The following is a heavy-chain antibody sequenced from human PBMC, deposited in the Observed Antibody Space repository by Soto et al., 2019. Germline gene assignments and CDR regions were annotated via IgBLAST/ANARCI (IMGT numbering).Heavy chain of an antibody. V-gene: IGHV3-11*01. CDR3: AKMSSENYYDPVFS. D-gene: IGHD3-22*01. J-gene: IGHJ4*02. Sequence: QVQLVESGGGLVKTRGSLRIACVASGLTFSDYYMSWVRQPPGKGRGWVSYISSTGNTIYYADSVKGRFTISRDNAKNSVYLQMNNLRAEDTALYFCAKMSSENYYDPVFSWGQGTLVTVSS. CDR1: GLTFSDYY. CDR2: ISSTGNTI.